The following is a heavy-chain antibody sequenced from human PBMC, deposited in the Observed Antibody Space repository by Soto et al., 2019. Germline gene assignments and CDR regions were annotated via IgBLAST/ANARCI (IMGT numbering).Heavy chain of an antibody. J-gene: IGHJ6*02. CDR2: IIPIFGTA. CDR3: ARHTYFVVVTAVSYYYGIDV. Sequence: SVKVSSKASGGTFSSYAISSVRHAPGQGLELLGGIIPIFGTANYAQKFQGRFTITADKSTSTAYMELSSLRAEDTAVYYCARHTYFVVVTAVSYYYGIDVWGQGTTVTVP. CDR1: GGTFSSYA. V-gene: IGHV1-69*06. D-gene: IGHD2-21*02.